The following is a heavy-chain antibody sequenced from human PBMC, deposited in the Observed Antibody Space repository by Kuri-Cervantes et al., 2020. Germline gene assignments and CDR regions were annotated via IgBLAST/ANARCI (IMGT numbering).Heavy chain of an antibody. J-gene: IGHJ4*02. Sequence: ETLSLTCAASGFTFSSYAMSWVRQAPGKGLEWVSAISGIGDSTYYADSVKGRFTISRDNSKNTLYLQMNSLRAEDSAVYYCAKQGHAVTTLEHYFAHWGQGTLVTVSS. V-gene: IGHV3-23*01. CDR1: GFTFSSYA. CDR3: AKQGHAVTTLEHYFAH. D-gene: IGHD4-11*01. CDR2: ISGIGDST.